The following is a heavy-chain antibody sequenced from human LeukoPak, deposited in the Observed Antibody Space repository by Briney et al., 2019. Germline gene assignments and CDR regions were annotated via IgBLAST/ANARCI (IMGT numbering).Heavy chain of an antibody. J-gene: IGHJ4*02. V-gene: IGHV3-23*01. CDR1: GFTFSSYA. D-gene: IGHD3-3*01. CDR2: ISGRGGST. Sequence: PGGSLRLSCAASGFTFSSYAMSWVRQAPGKGLEWVSAISGRGGSTYYADSVKGRFTISRDNSKNTLYLQMNSLRAEDTAVYYCAKFATIFGVVIDFDYWGQGTLVTVSS. CDR3: AKFATIFGVVIDFDY.